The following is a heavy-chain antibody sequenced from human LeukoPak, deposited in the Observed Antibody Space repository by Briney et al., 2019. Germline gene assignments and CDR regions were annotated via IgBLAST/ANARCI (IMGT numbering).Heavy chain of an antibody. J-gene: IGHJ4*02. CDR3: ARHYHYYGSGSYVDY. CDR1: GDSISSNSYY. D-gene: IGHD3-10*01. V-gene: IGHV4-39*01. Sequence: SETLSLTCTVSGDSISSNSYYWGWIRQPPGKGLECIGIAYYSGITYYNPSLKSRVTISVDTSKNQFSLKLSSVTAADTAVYYCARHYHYYGSGSYVDYWGQGTLVPSPQ. CDR2: AYYSGIT.